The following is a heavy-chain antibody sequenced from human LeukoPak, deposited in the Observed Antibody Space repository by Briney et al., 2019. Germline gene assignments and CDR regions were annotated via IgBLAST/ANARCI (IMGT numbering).Heavy chain of an antibody. Sequence: GGSLRLSCAASGFTFSSYAMSRVRQAPGKGLEWVSAISGSGGSTYYADSVKGRFTISRDNSKNTLYLQMNSLRAEDTAVYYCAKPWNFEYYFDYWGQGTLVTVSS. V-gene: IGHV3-23*01. J-gene: IGHJ4*02. CDR1: GFTFSSYA. D-gene: IGHD1-7*01. CDR3: AKPWNFEYYFDY. CDR2: ISGSGGST.